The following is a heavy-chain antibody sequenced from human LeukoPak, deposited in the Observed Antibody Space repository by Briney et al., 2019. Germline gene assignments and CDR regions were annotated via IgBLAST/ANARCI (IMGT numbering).Heavy chain of an antibody. CDR2: IYYSGST. CDR1: GGSISSYY. CDR3: ARDAYSSGFFFDY. J-gene: IGHJ4*02. D-gene: IGHD6-19*01. Sequence: ASETLSLTCTVSGGSISSYYWSWIRQPPGKGLEWIGYIYYSGSTNYNPSLKSRVTISVDTSKNQFSLKLSSVTVADTAVYYCARDAYSSGFFFDYWGQGTLVTVSS. V-gene: IGHV4-59*01.